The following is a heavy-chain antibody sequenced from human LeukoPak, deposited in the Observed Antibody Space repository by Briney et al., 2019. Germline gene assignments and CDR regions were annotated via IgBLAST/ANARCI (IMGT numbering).Heavy chain of an antibody. D-gene: IGHD1-7*01. CDR3: AREGTGNYGAFDY. V-gene: IGHV1-46*01. CDR2: INPSGGST. J-gene: IGHJ4*02. CDR1: GYTFTGYY. Sequence: ASVKVSCKASGYTFTGYYMHWVRQAPGQGLEWMGIINPSGGSTTYAQKFQGRVTMTRDMFTSTVYMELSSLRSEDTAVYYCAREGTGNYGAFDYWGQGTLVTVSS.